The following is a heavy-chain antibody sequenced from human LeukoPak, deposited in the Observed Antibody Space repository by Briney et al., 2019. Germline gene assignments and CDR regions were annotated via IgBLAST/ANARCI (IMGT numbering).Heavy chain of an antibody. Sequence: SVKVSCKASGGTFSSCAISWVRQAPGQGLEWMGGIIPIFGTANYAQKFQGRVTITADKSTSTAYMELSSLRSEDTAVYYCARGAANWNDGYYYYYMDVWGKGTTVTVSS. D-gene: IGHD1-1*01. V-gene: IGHV1-69*06. CDR2: IIPIFGTA. CDR3: ARGAANWNDGYYYYYMDV. J-gene: IGHJ6*03. CDR1: GGTFSSCA.